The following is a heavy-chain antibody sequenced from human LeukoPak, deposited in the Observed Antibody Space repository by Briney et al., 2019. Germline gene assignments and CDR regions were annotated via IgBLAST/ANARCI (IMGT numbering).Heavy chain of an antibody. Sequence: ASVKVSCKASGYTFTSYGISWVRQAPGQGLEWMGGIIPIFGTANYAQKFQGRVTITADESTSTAYMELSSLRSEDTAVYYCARDGLWGNYYDSIDAFDIWGQGTMVTVSS. CDR1: GYTFTSYG. D-gene: IGHD3-22*01. V-gene: IGHV1-69*13. CDR2: IIPIFGTA. J-gene: IGHJ3*02. CDR3: ARDGLWGNYYDSIDAFDI.